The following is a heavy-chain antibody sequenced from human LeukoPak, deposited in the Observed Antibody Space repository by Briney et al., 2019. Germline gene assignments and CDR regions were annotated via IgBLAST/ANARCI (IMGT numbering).Heavy chain of an antibody. V-gene: IGHV3-48*01. D-gene: IGHD2/OR15-2a*01. J-gene: IGHJ4*02. CDR3: TRRDFMGPLDY. Sequence: GSLRLSCAASGFTFSSYSMNWVRQAPGKGLEWVSYISSSSSTIYYADSVKGRFTISRDNAKNSLYLQMNSLRAEDTAVYYCTRRDFMGPLDYWGQGTLVTVSS. CDR1: GFTFSSYS. CDR2: ISSSSSTI.